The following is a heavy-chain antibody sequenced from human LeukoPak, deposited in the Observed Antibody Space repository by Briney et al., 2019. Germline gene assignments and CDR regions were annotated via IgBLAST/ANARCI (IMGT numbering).Heavy chain of an antibody. Sequence: SETLSLTCSVSGGSISSSSYYWGWIRQPPGKGLEWIGSIYYSGSTYYNPSLKSRVTISVDTSKNQFSLKLSSVTAADTAVYYCARACYYDSSGYYYDAFDIWGQGTMVTVSS. CDR3: ARACYYDSSGYYYDAFDI. V-gene: IGHV4-39*07. J-gene: IGHJ3*02. CDR1: GGSISSSSYY. D-gene: IGHD3-22*01. CDR2: IYYSGST.